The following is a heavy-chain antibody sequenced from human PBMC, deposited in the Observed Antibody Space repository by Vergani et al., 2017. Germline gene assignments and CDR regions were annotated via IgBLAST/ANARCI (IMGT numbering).Heavy chain of an antibody. Sequence: EVHLEESGGGLVQPGGSLRLSCAASGFTFGDYYMAWIRLAPGKGLDWVASIKRNGTETFYVDSVKGRFTISRDNAKTTLYLQMNSLRDEDRGVYYCARISGGSAPYLHYWGQGTLVTVAS. CDR2: IKRNGTET. V-gene: IGHV3-7*01. CDR1: GFTFGDYY. D-gene: IGHD2-15*01. CDR3: ARISGGSAPYLHY. J-gene: IGHJ1*01.